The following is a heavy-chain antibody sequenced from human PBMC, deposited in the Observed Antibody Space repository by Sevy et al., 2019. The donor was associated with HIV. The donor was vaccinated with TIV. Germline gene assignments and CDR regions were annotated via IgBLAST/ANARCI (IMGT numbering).Heavy chain of an antibody. J-gene: IGHJ5*02. CDR2: IYHSGST. CDR3: ARGGYNWELPGGDWFDP. V-gene: IGHV4-4*02. CDR1: GGSISSSNW. Sequence: SETLSLTCAVSGGSISSSNWWSWVRQPPGKGLEWIGEIYHSGSTNYNPSLKSRVTISVDKSKNQFSLKLSSVTAADTAVYYCARGGYNWELPGGDWFDPWGQGTLVTVSS. D-gene: IGHD1-20*01.